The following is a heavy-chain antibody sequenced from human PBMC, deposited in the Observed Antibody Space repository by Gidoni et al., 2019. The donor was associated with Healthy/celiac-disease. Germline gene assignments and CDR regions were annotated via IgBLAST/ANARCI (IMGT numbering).Heavy chain of an antibody. J-gene: IGHJ4*01. CDR2: IYYSGST. CDR1: GGSISSSSYY. V-gene: IGHV4-39*01. Sequence: QLQLQESGPGLVKPSETLSLTCTVSGGSISSSSYYWGWIRPPPGKGLEWIGGIYYSGSTYYNPSLKSRVTIPVDTSKNQFSLKLSSVTAADTAVYYCASPFWSGYYTLGYFDYWGHGTLVTVSS. CDR3: ASPFWSGYYTLGYFDY. D-gene: IGHD3-3*01.